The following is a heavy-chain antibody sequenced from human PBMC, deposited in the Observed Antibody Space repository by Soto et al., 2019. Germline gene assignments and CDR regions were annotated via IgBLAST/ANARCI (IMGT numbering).Heavy chain of an antibody. CDR3: ASTYSGSYSWFNY. CDR2: IIPIFGTA. CDR1: GGTFSSYA. J-gene: IGHJ4*02. Sequence: GASVKVSCKASGGTFSSYAISWARQAPGQGLEWMGGIIPIFGTANYAQKFQGRVTITADESTSTAYMELSSLRSEDTAVYYCASTYSGSYSWFNYWGQGTLVTVSS. D-gene: IGHD1-26*01. V-gene: IGHV1-69*13.